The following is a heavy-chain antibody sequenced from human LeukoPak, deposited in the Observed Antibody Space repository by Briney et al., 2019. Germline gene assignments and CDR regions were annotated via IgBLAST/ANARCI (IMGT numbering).Heavy chain of an antibody. CDR1: GGSISSYY. CDR3: ARDCSSTCSDAFDI. V-gene: IGHV4-59*01. D-gene: IGHD2-2*01. CDR2: IYYSGST. Sequence: PSETLSLTCTVSGGSISSYYWSWLRQPPGKGLEWIGYIYYSGSTNYNPSLKSRVTISVDTSKNQFSLRLSSVTAADTAVYYCARDCSSTCSDAFDIWGQGTMVTVSS. J-gene: IGHJ3*02.